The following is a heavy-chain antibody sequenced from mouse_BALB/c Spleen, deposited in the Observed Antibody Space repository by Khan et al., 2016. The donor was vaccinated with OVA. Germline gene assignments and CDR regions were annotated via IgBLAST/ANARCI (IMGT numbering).Heavy chain of an antibody. J-gene: IGHJ4*01. CDR2: INTYTGEP. CDR1: GYAFANNG. Sequence: QIQLVQSGPELKKPGETVKISCKASGYAFANNGMNWARQAPGKGLKWMGWINTYTGEPTYAADFKGRFAFSLETSASTAHLQINNLKNEDTATYFCARVGYSGTMDYWGQGTSVIVSS. D-gene: IGHD2-14*01. CDR3: ARVGYSGTMDY. V-gene: IGHV9-3-1*01.